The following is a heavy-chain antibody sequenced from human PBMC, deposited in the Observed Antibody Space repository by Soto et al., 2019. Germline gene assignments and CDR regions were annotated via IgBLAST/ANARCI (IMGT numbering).Heavy chain of an antibody. Sequence: GGSLRLSCAASGFTFRSYAMSWVRQAPGKVLEWVSTISGSGSSTYYADSVKGRFTISRDNAKNSLYLQMNSLRAEDTAVYYSARGPFWSCSNYFDYWGQGTLVTVSS. CDR2: ISGSGSST. D-gene: IGHD3-3*01. CDR3: ARGPFWSCSNYFDY. J-gene: IGHJ4*02. V-gene: IGHV3-23*01. CDR1: GFTFRSYA.